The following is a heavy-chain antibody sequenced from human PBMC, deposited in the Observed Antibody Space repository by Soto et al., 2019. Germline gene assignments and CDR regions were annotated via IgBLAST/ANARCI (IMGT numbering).Heavy chain of an antibody. Sequence: QVRLVESGGGMVQPGKSLTLSCVTAGFTFRNYAIHWVRQGTGKGLRAVAFMSKDGNNTYYIDSVRGRLSISRYNSMNSLYLQMNSLTFADTAVYYCARAQGTAGCLDSWGQVALVTVSS. J-gene: IGHJ4*02. CDR1: GFTFRNYA. D-gene: IGHD6-13*01. CDR2: MSKDGNNT. CDR3: ARAQGTAGCLDS. V-gene: IGHV3-30-3*01.